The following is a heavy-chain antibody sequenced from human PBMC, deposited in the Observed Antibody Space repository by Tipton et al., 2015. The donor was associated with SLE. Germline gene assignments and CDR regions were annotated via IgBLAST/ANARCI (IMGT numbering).Heavy chain of an antibody. CDR1: GGSISSSSYY. V-gene: IGHV4-39*01. CDR2: ISYSGST. CDR3: ARGVSGYFNYCYMDV. Sequence: LRLSCTVSGGSISSSSYYWGWIRQPPGKGLEWIGTISYSGSTYYNPSLKSRVTISVDTSKNQFSLKLSSVTAADTAVYYCARGVSGYFNYCYMDVWGKGTTVTISS. J-gene: IGHJ6*03. D-gene: IGHD3-16*01.